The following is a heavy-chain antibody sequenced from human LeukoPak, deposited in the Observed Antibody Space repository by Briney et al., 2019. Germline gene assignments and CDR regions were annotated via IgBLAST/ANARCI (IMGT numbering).Heavy chain of an antibody. D-gene: IGHD2-2*01. CDR1: GGSVSSGSYY. J-gene: IGHJ5*02. CDR3: ARYCSRTTCSNWFDP. V-gene: IGHV4-61*01. CDR2: IYYSGST. Sequence: SETLSLTCTVSGGSVSSGSYYWSWILQPPGKGLECIGYIYYSGSTNYNPSLKSRVAISVDTSKNQFSLKLSSVTAADTAVYYCARYCSRTTCSNWFDPWGQGTLVTVSS.